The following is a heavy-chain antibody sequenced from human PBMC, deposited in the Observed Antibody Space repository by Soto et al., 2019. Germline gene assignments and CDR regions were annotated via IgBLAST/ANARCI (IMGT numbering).Heavy chain of an antibody. CDR3: ARDCGLGYCSSTSCYSGGRFDP. CDR1: GGSISSGGYY. D-gene: IGHD2-2*01. Sequence: SETLSLTCTVSGGSISSGGYYWSWIRQHPGKGLEWIGYIYYSGSTYYNPSLKSRVTISVDTSKNQFSLKLSSVTAADTAVYYCARDCGLGYCSSTSCYSGGRFDPWGQGTLVTVS. V-gene: IGHV4-31*03. J-gene: IGHJ5*02. CDR2: IYYSGST.